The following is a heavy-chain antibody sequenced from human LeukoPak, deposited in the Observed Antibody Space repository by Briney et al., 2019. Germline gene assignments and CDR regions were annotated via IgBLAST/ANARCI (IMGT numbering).Heavy chain of an antibody. J-gene: IGHJ4*01. D-gene: IGHD4-23*01. CDR2: IKQDGSDK. CDR1: GFSFSSYW. CDR3: ARGGGHLDC. V-gene: IGHV3-7*03. Sequence: PGGSLRLSCAASGFSFSSYWMSWVRQVPGKGLEWVANIKQDGSDKYYLTSVMGRFTISRDNAKNSLFLQMNSLRVEDTAVYYCARGGGHLDCWGHGTLVTVSS.